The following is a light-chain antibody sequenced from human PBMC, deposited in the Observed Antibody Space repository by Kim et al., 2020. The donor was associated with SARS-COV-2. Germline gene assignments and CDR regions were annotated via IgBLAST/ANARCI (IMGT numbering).Light chain of an antibody. V-gene: IGKV1-33*01. Sequence: DIQMTQSPSSLSASVGDRVTITCQASQDISNYLNWYQQKPGKAPKLLIYDASNLETGVPPRFSGSGYGTDFTFTISSLQPEDIATYYCQQYDNLPTFGGGTKVDIK. J-gene: IGKJ4*01. CDR1: QDISNY. CDR3: QQYDNLPT. CDR2: DAS.